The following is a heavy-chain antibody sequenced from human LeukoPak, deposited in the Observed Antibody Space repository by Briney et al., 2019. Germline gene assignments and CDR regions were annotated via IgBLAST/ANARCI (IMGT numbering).Heavy chain of an antibody. CDR3: ARHESIIVVVAARGFDY. V-gene: IGHV4-39*01. CDR1: GGSISSSSSN. D-gene: IGHD2-15*01. CDR2: INYSGST. J-gene: IGHJ4*02. Sequence: PSETLSLTCTVSGGSISSSSSNWGRHRQPPGKELKWNVCINYSGSTYYNPSLKSRVTISVDSSKNQFSLKLSSVTAADTAVYYCARHESIIVVVAARGFDYWGQGSLVTVSS.